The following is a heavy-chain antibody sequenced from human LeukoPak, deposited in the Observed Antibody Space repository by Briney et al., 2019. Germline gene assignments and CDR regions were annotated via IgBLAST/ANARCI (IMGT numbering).Heavy chain of an antibody. CDR2: IYYSGRT. Sequence: PSETLSLTCTVSGGSLSSSSYYWGWIRPPPGKGLEWIGSIYYSGRTSYNPSLKSRVTISVDTSKTQFSLKLSSVTAADTAVYYCAKTYCSGGSCYFGYWGQGTLVTVSS. CDR3: AKTYCSGGSCYFGY. J-gene: IGHJ4*02. CDR1: GGSLSSSSYY. V-gene: IGHV4-39*01. D-gene: IGHD2-15*01.